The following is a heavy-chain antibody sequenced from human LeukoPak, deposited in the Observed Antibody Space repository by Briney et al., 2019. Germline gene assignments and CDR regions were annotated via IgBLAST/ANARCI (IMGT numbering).Heavy chain of an antibody. V-gene: IGHV4-59*08. CDR3: ARTTFTITMVRGVIHPFDP. D-gene: IGHD3-10*01. Sequence: NASETLSLTCTVSGGSISSYYRSWIRQPPGKGLEWIGYIYYSGSTNYNPSLKSRVTISVDTSKNQFSLKLSSVTAADTAVYYCARTTFTITMVRGVIHPFDPWGQGSLVTVSS. J-gene: IGHJ5*02. CDR1: GGSISSYY. CDR2: IYYSGST.